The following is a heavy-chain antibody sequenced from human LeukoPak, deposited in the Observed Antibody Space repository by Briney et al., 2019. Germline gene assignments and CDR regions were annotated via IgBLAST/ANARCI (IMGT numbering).Heavy chain of an antibody. CDR1: GFTFDDYA. J-gene: IGHJ4*02. CDR3: ARSGSDFDY. D-gene: IGHD1-26*01. Sequence: PGGSLRLSCAASGFTFDDYAMHWVRQAPGKGLEWVSLISWDGSRTYYTDSVKGRFTISRDNAENSLYLQMDSLRAEDTAVYYCARSGSDFDYWGQGTLVTVSS. CDR2: ISWDGSRT. V-gene: IGHV3-43D*03.